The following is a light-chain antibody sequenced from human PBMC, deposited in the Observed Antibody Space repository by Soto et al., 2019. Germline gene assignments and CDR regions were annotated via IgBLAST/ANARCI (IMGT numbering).Light chain of an antibody. V-gene: IGKV3-20*01. Sequence: EIVLTQSPGTLSLSPGETATLSCRASQTISNTYLVWYQQKPGQAPRLLIYGASTRATAIPGRFSGSGSGTDFTLTVNRLEPEDFAVYYCQQYGSSPRTFGQGTKVEI. CDR1: QTISNTY. J-gene: IGKJ1*01. CDR2: GAS. CDR3: QQYGSSPRT.